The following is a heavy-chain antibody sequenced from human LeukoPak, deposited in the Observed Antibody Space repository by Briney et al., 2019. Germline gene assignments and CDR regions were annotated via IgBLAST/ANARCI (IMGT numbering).Heavy chain of an antibody. Sequence: PGRSLRLSCAASGFTFSSYGMHWVRQAAGKGLEWVAVIWYDGSNIYYGDSVKDRFTISRDTSQNTLYLQMNSLRAEDTALYYCARGQQQDVIDFWGQGTLVTVSS. CDR2: IWYDGSNI. D-gene: IGHD1/OR15-1a*01. CDR3: ARGQQQDVIDF. CDR1: GFTFSSYG. J-gene: IGHJ4*02. V-gene: IGHV3-33*08.